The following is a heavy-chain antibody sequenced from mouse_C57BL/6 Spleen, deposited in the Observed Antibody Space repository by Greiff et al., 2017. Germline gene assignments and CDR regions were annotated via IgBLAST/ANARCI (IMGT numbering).Heavy chain of an antibody. V-gene: IGHV1-9*01. CDR2: ILPGSGST. D-gene: IGHD5-1*01. Sequence: QVQLKQSGAELMKPGASVKLSCKATGYTFTGYWIEWVKQRPGHGLEWIGEILPGSGSTNYNEKFKGKATFTADTSSNTAYMQLSSLATEDSAFYYCARGEYGWFAYWGQGTLVTVSA. J-gene: IGHJ3*01. CDR1: GYTFTGYW. CDR3: ARGEYGWFAY.